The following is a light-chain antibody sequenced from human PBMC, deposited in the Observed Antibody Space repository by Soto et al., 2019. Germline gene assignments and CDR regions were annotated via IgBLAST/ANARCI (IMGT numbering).Light chain of an antibody. CDR3: VLYMGSGISGGHWV. CDR1: SGSVSTSYY. V-gene: IGLV8-61*01. CDR2: STN. J-gene: IGLJ3*02. Sequence: QTVVTQEPSFSVSPGGTVTLTCGLSSGSVSTSYYPSWYQQTPGQAPRTLIYSTNTRSSGVPDRFSGSILGNKAALTITGAQADDESDYYCVLYMGSGISGGHWVFGGGTQLTVL.